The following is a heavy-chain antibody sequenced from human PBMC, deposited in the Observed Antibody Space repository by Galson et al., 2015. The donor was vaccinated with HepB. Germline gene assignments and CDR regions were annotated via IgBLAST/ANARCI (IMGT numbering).Heavy chain of an antibody. CDR2: IIPIFGTA. J-gene: IGHJ5*02. CDR3: ARDPQYCSGGSCYSKGFDP. CDR1: GGTFSSYA. D-gene: IGHD2-15*01. Sequence: SVKVSCKASGGTFSSYAISWVRQAPGQGLEWMGGIIPIFGTANYAQKFQGRVTITADKSTSTAYMELSSLRSEDTAVYYCARDPQYCSGGSCYSKGFDPWGQGTLVTVSS. V-gene: IGHV1-69*06.